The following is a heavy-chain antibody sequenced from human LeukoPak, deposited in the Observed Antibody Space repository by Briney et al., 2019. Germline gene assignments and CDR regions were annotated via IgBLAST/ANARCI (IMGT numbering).Heavy chain of an antibody. D-gene: IGHD3-22*01. CDR2: IWYDGSYK. V-gene: IGHV3-33*01. J-gene: IGHJ5*02. Sequence: PGRSLRLSCAASGXTFSNYALHWVRQPPGKGLEWVAIIWYDGSYKYYADSVKGRFTVSRDNSTNTLYLQVNSLTAEDTAVYYCARDGPRAGDGSVFFGVPGSWGQGTLVTVSS. CDR3: ARDGPRAGDGSVFFGVPGS. CDR1: GXTFSNYA.